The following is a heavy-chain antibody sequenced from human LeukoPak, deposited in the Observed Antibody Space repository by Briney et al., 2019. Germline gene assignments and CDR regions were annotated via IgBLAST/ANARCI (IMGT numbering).Heavy chain of an antibody. CDR2: IKQDGSEK. V-gene: IGHV3-7*01. D-gene: IGHD3-10*01. Sequence: GGSLRLSCAASGFTFSSYGMNWVRQAPGKGLEWVANIKQDGSEKYYVDSVKGRFTISRDNAKNSLYLQMNSLRAEDTAVYYCARQYAGSLLWFGEHFDYWGQGTLVTVSS. CDR3: ARQYAGSLLWFGEHFDY. CDR1: GFTFSSYG. J-gene: IGHJ4*02.